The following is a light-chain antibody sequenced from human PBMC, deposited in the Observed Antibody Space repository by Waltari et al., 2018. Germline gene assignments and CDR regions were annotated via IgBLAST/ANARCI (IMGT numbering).Light chain of an antibody. V-gene: IGKV4-1*01. CDR1: QSVLESSNNKNN. J-gene: IGKJ5*01. CDR3: QQYYSTRIT. Sequence: DILMTQSPDYQAASLGERATINCKSSQSVLESSNNKNNLAWYQQKPGQSPKLLIYWASTREAVVPDRFSGSWSGTGSNLTISSLQTADVAVYSCQQYYSTRITFGHGTRLAIK. CDR2: WAS.